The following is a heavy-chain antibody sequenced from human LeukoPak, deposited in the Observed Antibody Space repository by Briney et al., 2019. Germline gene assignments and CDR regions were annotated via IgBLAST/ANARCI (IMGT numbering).Heavy chain of an antibody. J-gene: IGHJ4*02. D-gene: IGHD6-6*01. CDR3: ARGRQLVGGFDY. Sequence: SVTVSCKASGGTFSSYAISWVRQAPGQGLEWMGGIIPIFGTANYAQKFQGRVTITADESTSTAYMELSSLRSEDTAVYYCARGRQLVGGFDYWGQGTLVTVSS. CDR2: IIPIFGTA. V-gene: IGHV1-69*13. CDR1: GGTFSSYA.